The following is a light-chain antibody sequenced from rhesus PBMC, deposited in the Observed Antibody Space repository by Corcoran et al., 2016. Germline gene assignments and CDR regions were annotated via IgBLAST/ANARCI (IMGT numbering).Light chain of an antibody. V-gene: IGKV1-22*01. CDR2: KAS. CDR3: QQYTSSPFT. CDR1: QSISSW. J-gene: IGKJ3*01. Sequence: DIQMTQSPSSLSASVGDTVTITCRASQSISSWLAWYQPKPGKAPKLLIYKASSLQSGVPSRFSGSGSWTDFTLTISSLQSEDFATYYCQQYTSSPFTFGPGTKLDIK.